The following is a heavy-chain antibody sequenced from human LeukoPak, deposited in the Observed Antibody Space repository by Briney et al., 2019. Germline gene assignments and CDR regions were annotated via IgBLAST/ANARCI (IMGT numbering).Heavy chain of an antibody. J-gene: IGHJ4*02. CDR1: GFTFSSYG. Sequence: PGGSLRLSCAASGFTFSSYGMHWVRQAPGKGLEWVAVISYDGSNKYYADSVEGRFTISRDNSKNTLYLQMNSLRAEDTAVYYCASLVDSGYELDYFDYWGQGTLVTVSS. D-gene: IGHD5-12*01. CDR3: ASLVDSGYELDYFDY. CDR2: ISYDGSNK. V-gene: IGHV3-30*19.